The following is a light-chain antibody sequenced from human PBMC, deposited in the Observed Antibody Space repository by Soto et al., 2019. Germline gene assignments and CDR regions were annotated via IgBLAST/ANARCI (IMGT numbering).Light chain of an antibody. Sequence: QSVLTQPPSVSGAPGQRVTISCTGSSSNIGAGYDIHWYQQLPGTAPKLLIYGTRDRPSGVPDRFSGSKSGTSASLAITGLQAEDEADYYCQAYDDSLTAFVFGGGTKLTVL. V-gene: IGLV1-40*01. CDR1: SSNIGAGYD. CDR2: GTR. J-gene: IGLJ3*02. CDR3: QAYDDSLTAFV.